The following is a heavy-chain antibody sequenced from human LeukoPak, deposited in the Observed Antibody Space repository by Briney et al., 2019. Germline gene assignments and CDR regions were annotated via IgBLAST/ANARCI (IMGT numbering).Heavy chain of an antibody. CDR3: ARYGSSSSIDY. CDR2: IYHSGST. J-gene: IGHJ4*02. Sequence: SETLSLTCTVSGYSISSGYYWGWIRQPPGKGREWIGSIYHSGSTYYNPSLKSRVTISVDTSKNQFSLKLSSVTAADTAVYYCARYGSSSSIDYWGKGTLVTVSS. V-gene: IGHV4-38-2*02. D-gene: IGHD6-6*01. CDR1: GYSISSGYY.